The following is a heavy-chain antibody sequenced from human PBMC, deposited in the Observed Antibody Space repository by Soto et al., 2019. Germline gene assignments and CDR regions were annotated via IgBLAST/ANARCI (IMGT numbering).Heavy chain of an antibody. J-gene: IGHJ6*02. CDR3: ARTGYGSGSSNYYYGMDV. D-gene: IGHD3-10*01. Sequence: SQTLSLTCAISGDSASSNSAAWNWIRQSPSRGLEWLGRTYYRSKWYNDYAVSVKSRITINPDTSKNQFSLQLNSVTPEDTAVYYCARTGYGSGSSNYYYGMDVWGQGTTVTVSS. CDR1: GDSASSNSAA. V-gene: IGHV6-1*01. CDR2: TYYRSKWYN.